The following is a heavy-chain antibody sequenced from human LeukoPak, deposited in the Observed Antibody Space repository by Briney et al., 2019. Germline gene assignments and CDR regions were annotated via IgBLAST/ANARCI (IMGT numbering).Heavy chain of an antibody. V-gene: IGHV3-23*01. CDR2: ITGDGGST. CDR3: AKWGDYDVLTGYYDSDY. J-gene: IGHJ4*02. CDR1: GFTFSNYA. D-gene: IGHD3-9*01. Sequence: GGSLRLSCAASGFTFSNYAMSWVRQAPGKGLEWVPAITGDGGSTYYADSVKGRFTISRDNSKDTLYLQMNSLRAEDTALYYCAKWGDYDVLTGYYDSDYWGQGTLVTVSS.